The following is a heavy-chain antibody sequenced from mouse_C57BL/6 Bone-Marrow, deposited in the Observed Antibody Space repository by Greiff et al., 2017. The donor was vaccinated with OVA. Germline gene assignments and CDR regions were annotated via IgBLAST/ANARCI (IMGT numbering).Heavy chain of an antibody. CDR1: GFTFSSYT. CDR2: ISGGGGNT. CDR3: ARHVRLRRRAWFAY. Sequence: EVKLVESGGGLVKPGGSLKLSCAASGFTFSSYTMSWVRQTPEKRLEWVATISGGGGNTYYPDSVKGRFTISRDNAKNTLYLQMSCLGSEDTALYYCARHVRLRRRAWFAYWGQGTLDTVSA. D-gene: IGHD2-4*01. V-gene: IGHV5-9*01. J-gene: IGHJ3*01.